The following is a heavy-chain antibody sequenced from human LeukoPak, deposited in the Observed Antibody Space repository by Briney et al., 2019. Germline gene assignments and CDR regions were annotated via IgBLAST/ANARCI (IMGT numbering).Heavy chain of an antibody. V-gene: IGHV4-34*01. Sequence: ASETLSLTCAVYGGSFSGYYWSWIRQPPGKGLEWIGEINHSGSTNYNPSLKSRVTISVDTSKNQFSLKLSSVTAADTAVYYCARGVMVRGVIIVYYMDVWGEGTTVTVSS. D-gene: IGHD3-10*01. CDR2: INHSGST. J-gene: IGHJ6*03. CDR1: GGSFSGYY. CDR3: ARGVMVRGVIIVYYMDV.